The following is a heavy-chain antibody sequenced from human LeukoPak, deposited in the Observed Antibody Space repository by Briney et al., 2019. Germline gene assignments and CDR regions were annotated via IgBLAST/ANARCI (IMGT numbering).Heavy chain of an antibody. CDR2: ISYDGSNK. D-gene: IGHD2-21*02. CDR1: GFTFSSYG. CDR3: ARGDFVIVVVTAPDYFDY. J-gene: IGHJ4*02. V-gene: IGHV3-30*03. Sequence: PGGSLRLSCAASGFTFSSYGMSWVRQAPGKGLEWVAVISYDGSNKYYADSVKGRFTISRDNSKNTLYLQMNSLRAEDTAVYYCARGDFVIVVVTAPDYFDYWGQGTLVTVSS.